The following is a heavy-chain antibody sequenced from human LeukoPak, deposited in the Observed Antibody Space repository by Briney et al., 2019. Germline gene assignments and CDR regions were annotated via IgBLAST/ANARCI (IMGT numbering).Heavy chain of an antibody. V-gene: IGHV1-69*13. CDR2: IIPIFGTA. CDR1: GGTFSSYA. J-gene: IGHJ4*02. Sequence: SVKVSCKASGGTFSSYAISWVRQAPGQGLEWMGGIIPIFGTANYAQKFQGRVTITADESTSTAYMELSSLRSEDTAVYYCARLPLPYSSSPNFDYWGQGTLVTVSS. CDR3: ARLPLPYSSSPNFDY. D-gene: IGHD6-13*01.